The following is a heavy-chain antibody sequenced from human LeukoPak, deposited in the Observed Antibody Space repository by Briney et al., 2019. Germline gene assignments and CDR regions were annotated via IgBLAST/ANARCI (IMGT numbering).Heavy chain of an antibody. CDR1: GHSINSTHW. Sequence: PSVTLSLTCTISGHSINSTHWWSWVRQPPGEGLEWIEQIYETGSTNYNSSLKRRVTISLDKSKNQFSLKLSSVTAADTAVYYCARRNRGSSTSWTLDYWGQGILVTVSS. CDR2: IYETGST. CDR3: ARRNRGSSTSWTLDY. V-gene: IGHV4-4*02. D-gene: IGHD2-8*01. J-gene: IGHJ4*02.